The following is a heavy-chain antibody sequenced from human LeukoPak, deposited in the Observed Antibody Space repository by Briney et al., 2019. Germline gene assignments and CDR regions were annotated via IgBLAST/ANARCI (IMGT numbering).Heavy chain of an antibody. V-gene: IGHV1-18*04. CDR1: GYTFTSYG. CDR2: ISAYNGNT. Sequence: GASVKVSCQASGYTFTSYGISWVRQAPGQGREWMGWISAYNGNTHYAQKLQGRVTMTTDTSTSTAYMELRSLRSDDTAVYYRARDGCEDGYSIRPLDYWGQGTLVTVSS. CDR3: ARDGCEDGYSIRPLDY. J-gene: IGHJ4*02. D-gene: IGHD6-13*01.